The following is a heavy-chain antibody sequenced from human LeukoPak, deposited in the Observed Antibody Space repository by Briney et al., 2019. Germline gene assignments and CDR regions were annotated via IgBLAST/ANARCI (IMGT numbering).Heavy chain of an antibody. CDR1: SGSISSYY. J-gene: IGHJ4*02. CDR3: ARGGSYASGWYANY. Sequence: PSETLSLTCTVPSGSISSYYWSWVRQPPGKGLEWIGYIYYSGSTDYNPSLKSRVTISVDTSKNQFSLNLRSVTAADTAVYYCARGGSYASGWYANYWGQGTLVTVSS. CDR2: IYYSGST. D-gene: IGHD6-19*01. V-gene: IGHV4-59*01.